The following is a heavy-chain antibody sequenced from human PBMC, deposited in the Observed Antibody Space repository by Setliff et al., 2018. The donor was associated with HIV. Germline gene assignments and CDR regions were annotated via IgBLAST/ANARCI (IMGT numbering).Heavy chain of an antibody. J-gene: IGHJ3*02. V-gene: IGHV4-61*09. CDR2: IYTNGRT. CDR1: GDSISRDFYY. CDR3: ARNDAFDI. Sequence: PSETLSLTCTVSGDSISRDFYYWNWIRQPAGKGLGWIGHIYTNGRTHYNPSLKSRVTISMDTSKNQFSLKLSSVTAADTAVYYCARNDAFDIWGQGTLVTVSS.